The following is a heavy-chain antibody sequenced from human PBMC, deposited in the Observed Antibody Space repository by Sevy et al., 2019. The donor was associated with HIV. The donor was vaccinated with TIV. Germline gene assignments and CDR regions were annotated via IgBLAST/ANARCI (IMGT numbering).Heavy chain of an antibody. D-gene: IGHD3-9*01. V-gene: IGHV3-7*01. CDR3: AGDSDILSGYPSHYFDY. J-gene: IGHJ4*02. Sequence: GGSLRLSCAASGFSFSKYWMSWVRQAPGKGLEWVANIKEDGSQKNYLESVKGRFTISRDNAKNLLYLQMNNLMADDTAVYYCAGDSDILSGYPSHYFDYWGQGTLVTVSS. CDR1: GFSFSKYW. CDR2: IKEDGSQK.